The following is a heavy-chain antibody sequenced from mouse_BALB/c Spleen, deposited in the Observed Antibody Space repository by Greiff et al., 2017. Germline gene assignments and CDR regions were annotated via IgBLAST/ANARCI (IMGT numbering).Heavy chain of an antibody. Sequence: EVKLEESGGDLVKPGGSLKLSCAASGFTFSSYCMSWVRQTPDKRLEWVATISSGGSYTYYPDSVKGRFTISRDNAKNTLYLQMSSLKSEDTAMYYCARDGYDAMDYWGQGTSVTVSS. D-gene: IGHD2-3*01. CDR3: ARDGYDAMDY. V-gene: IGHV5-6*02. J-gene: IGHJ4*01. CDR1: GFTFSSYC. CDR2: ISSGGSYT.